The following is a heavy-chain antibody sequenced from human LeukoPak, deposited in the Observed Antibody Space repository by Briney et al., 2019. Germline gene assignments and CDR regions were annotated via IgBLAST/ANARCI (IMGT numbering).Heavy chain of an antibody. V-gene: IGHV1-69*04. CDR3: ARGAAAAGRGYNWFDP. CDR2: IIPILGIA. Sequence: SVKVSCKASGGTFSSYAISWVRQAPGQGLEWMGRIIPILGIANYAQKFQGRVTITADKSTSTAYMELSSLRSEDTAVYYCARGAAAAGRGYNWFDPWGQGTLVTVSS. D-gene: IGHD6-13*01. CDR1: GGTFSSYA. J-gene: IGHJ5*02.